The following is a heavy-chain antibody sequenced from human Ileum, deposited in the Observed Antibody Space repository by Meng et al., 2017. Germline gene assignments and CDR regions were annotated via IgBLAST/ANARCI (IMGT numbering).Heavy chain of an antibody. V-gene: IGHV6-1*01. CDR2: TYYRSKWYN. CDR1: GDSVSSNSAA. Sequence: QVQLQQSGPGLVKPSQPLTLTCAISGDSVSSNSAAWNWIRQSPSRGLECLGRTYYRSKWYNDYSVSLKSRITINPDTSKNQFSLQLNSVPPEDTAVYCCAKDGTSGSYLGLYYWGQGTLVTVSS. D-gene: IGHD1-26*01. CDR3: AKDGTSGSYLGLYY. J-gene: IGHJ4*02.